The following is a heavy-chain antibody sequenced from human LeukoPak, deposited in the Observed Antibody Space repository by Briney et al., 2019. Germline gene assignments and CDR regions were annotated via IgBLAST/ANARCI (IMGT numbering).Heavy chain of an antibody. J-gene: IGHJ4*02. Sequence: ASVKVSCKASGGTFSSYAISWVRQAPGQGLEWMGRIIPILGIANYAQKFQGRVTMTRDTSTSTVYMELSSLRSEDTAVYYCARMHRSSWHHFDYWGQGTLVTVSS. CDR1: GGTFSSYA. V-gene: IGHV1-69*04. CDR3: ARMHRSSWHHFDY. D-gene: IGHD6-13*01. CDR2: IIPILGIA.